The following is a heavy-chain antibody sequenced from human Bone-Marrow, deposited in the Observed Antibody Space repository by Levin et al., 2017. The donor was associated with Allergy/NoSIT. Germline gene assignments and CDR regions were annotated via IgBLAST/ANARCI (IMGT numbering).Heavy chain of an antibody. CDR1: GFTFSSYG. CDR3: AKVLKRWDYSSSGD. Sequence: PGESLKISCAASGFTFSSYGMHWVRQAPGKGLEWVAVISYDGSNKYYADSVKGRFTISRDNSKNTLYLQVNSLRPEDTAVYYCAKVLKRWDYSSSGDWGQGTLVTVSS. D-gene: IGHD6-13*01. V-gene: IGHV3-30*18. CDR2: ISYDGSNK. J-gene: IGHJ4*02.